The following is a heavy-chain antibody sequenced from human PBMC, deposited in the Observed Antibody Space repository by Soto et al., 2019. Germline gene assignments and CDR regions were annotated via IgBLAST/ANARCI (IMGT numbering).Heavy chain of an antibody. D-gene: IGHD2-2*02. Sequence: GSLRLSCAASGFTFSSYEMNWVRQAPGKGLEWVSYISSSGSTIYYADSVKGRFTISGDNAKNSLYLQMNSLRAEDTAVYYCAREACSSTSCYTDPWGQGTLVTVSS. CDR1: GFTFSSYE. CDR3: AREACSSTSCYTDP. J-gene: IGHJ5*02. V-gene: IGHV3-48*03. CDR2: ISSSGSTI.